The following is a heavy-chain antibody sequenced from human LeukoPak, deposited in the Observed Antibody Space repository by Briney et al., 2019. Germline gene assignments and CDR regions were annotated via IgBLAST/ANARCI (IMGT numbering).Heavy chain of an antibody. CDR3: ARDLAAAGTYNWFDP. CDR1: GGSISSYY. V-gene: IGHV4-38-2*02. CDR2: IYHSGST. Sequence: SETLSLTCTVSGGSISSYYWSWIRQPPGKGLEWIGSIYHSGSTYYNPSLKSRVTISVDTSKNQFSLKLSSVTAADTAVYYCARDLAAAGTYNWFDPWGQGTLVTVSS. J-gene: IGHJ5*02. D-gene: IGHD6-13*01.